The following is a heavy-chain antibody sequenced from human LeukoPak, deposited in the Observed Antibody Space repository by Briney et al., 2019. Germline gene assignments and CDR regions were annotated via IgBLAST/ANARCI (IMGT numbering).Heavy chain of an antibody. D-gene: IGHD3-22*01. Sequence: PGGSLRLSCAASGFTFSSYAMTWVRQAPRKGLEWVSAISGSGGSTYYADSVKGRFTISRDNSKNTLYLQMNSLRAEDTAVYYCAKKAADYYDSSGYPRYWGQGTLVTVSS. CDR3: AKKAADYYDSSGYPRY. J-gene: IGHJ4*02. CDR1: GFTFSSYA. V-gene: IGHV3-23*01. CDR2: ISGSGGST.